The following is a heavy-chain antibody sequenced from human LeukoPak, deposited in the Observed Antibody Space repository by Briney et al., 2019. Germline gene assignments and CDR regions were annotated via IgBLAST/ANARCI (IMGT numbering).Heavy chain of an antibody. CDR3: ARSGLSLFDY. Sequence: GGSLRLSCAASGFTFSSYAMSWVRQAPGKGLEWVSAFSGSGGSTYYAGSVKGRFTISRDNSKNTLFLQMNSLRAEDTAVYYCARSGLSLFDYWGQGTLVTVSS. CDR1: GFTFSSYA. V-gene: IGHV3-23*01. J-gene: IGHJ4*02. CDR2: FSGSGGST. D-gene: IGHD4/OR15-4a*01.